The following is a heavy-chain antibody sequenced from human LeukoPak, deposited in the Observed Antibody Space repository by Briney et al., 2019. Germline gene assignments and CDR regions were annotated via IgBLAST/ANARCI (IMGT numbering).Heavy chain of an antibody. CDR2: ISSSSSTI. V-gene: IGHV3-48*01. CDR3: ARRNIAAAGNGVDY. D-gene: IGHD6-13*01. J-gene: IGHJ4*02. CDR1: GFTFSSYS. Sequence: GGSLRLSCAASGFTFSSYSMNWVRQAPGKGLEWVSYISSSSSTIYYADSVKGRFTISRDNAKNSLYLQMNSLRAEDTAVYYCARRNIAAAGNGVDYWGQGTLVTVSS.